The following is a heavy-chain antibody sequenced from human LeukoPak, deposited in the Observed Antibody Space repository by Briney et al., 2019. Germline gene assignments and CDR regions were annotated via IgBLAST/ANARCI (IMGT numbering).Heavy chain of an antibody. Sequence: GGSLRLSCAASGFTFSGYWMHWGRQAPGKGLVWVSRIKRDVTSADSVRARFTSSRDNAKTPLYLQMTSLRAEEPAVYNCARGRGGDFDYGGEGTLVTVSS. CDR2: IKRDV. J-gene: IGHJ4*02. V-gene: IGHV3-74*01. CDR1: GFTFSGYW. CDR3: ARGRGGDFDY.